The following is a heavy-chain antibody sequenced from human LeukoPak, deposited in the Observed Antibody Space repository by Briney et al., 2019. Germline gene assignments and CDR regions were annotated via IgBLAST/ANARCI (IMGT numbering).Heavy chain of an antibody. Sequence: PSQTLSLTCTVSGGSISSGSYYWSWIRQPAGKGLEWIGRIYTSGSTNYNPSLKSRVTISVDTSKNQFSLKLSSVTAADTAVYYCAREYSTSSEGDYFDYWGQGSLVTVSS. CDR3: AREYSTSSEGDYFDY. CDR1: GGSISSGSYY. V-gene: IGHV4-61*02. D-gene: IGHD6-6*01. CDR2: IYTSGST. J-gene: IGHJ4*02.